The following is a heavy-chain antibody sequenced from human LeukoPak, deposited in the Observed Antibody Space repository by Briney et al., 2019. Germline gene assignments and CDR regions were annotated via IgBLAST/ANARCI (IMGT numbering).Heavy chain of an antibody. Sequence: GGSLRLSCAASGFTFSSYAMHWVRQAPGKGLEWVAVISYDGSNKYYADSVKGRFTISRDNSKNTLYLQMNSLGAEDTAVYYCARTSYDTGGYFEDWGQGTLVTVSS. CDR3: ARTSYDTGGYFED. D-gene: IGHD3-22*01. CDR1: GFTFSSYA. V-gene: IGHV3-30-3*01. J-gene: IGHJ4*02. CDR2: ISYDGSNK.